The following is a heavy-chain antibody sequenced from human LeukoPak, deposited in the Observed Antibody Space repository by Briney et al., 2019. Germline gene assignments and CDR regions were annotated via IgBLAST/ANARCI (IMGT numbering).Heavy chain of an antibody. Sequence: PGGSLRLSCAASGFTFSSYAMSWVRQAPGKGLEWVVVISYDGSKKYYADSVKGRFTISRDNSKNTLYLQMNSLRAEDTAVYYCANSNWNWVAPVDYWGQGTLVTVSS. CDR1: GFTFSSYA. CDR3: ANSNWNWVAPVDY. D-gene: IGHD1-7*01. CDR2: ISYDGSKK. V-gene: IGHV3-30-3*01. J-gene: IGHJ4*02.